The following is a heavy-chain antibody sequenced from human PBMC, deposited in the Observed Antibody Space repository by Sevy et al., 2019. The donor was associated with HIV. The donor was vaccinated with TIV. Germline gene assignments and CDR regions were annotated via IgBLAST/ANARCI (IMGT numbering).Heavy chain of an antibody. J-gene: IGHJ4*02. D-gene: IGHD1-26*01. V-gene: IGHV3-30*18. CDR2: ISYDGSSQ. Sequence: GGSLRLSCAASGFIFSSYGMHWVRQAPGKGLEWVTIISYDGSSQYYADSVKGRFTISRDNSENILYLQMNSLRTDDTAVYYCVKGGVTWELLDYWGQGTLVTVSS. CDR1: GFIFSSYG. CDR3: VKGGVTWELLDY.